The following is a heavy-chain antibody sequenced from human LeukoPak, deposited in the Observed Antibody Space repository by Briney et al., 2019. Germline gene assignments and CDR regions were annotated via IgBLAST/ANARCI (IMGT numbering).Heavy chain of an antibody. CDR2: IKSKTDGGTT. V-gene: IGHV3-15*01. CDR3: TTVGRYFDWLSLIDY. CDR1: GFTFSSYA. J-gene: IGHJ4*02. Sequence: GGSLRLSCAASGFTFSSYAMSWVRQAPGKGLEWVGRIKSKTDGGTTDYAAPVKGRFTISRDDSKNTLYLQMNSLKTEDTAVYYCTTVGRYFDWLSLIDYWGQGTLVTVSS. D-gene: IGHD3-9*01.